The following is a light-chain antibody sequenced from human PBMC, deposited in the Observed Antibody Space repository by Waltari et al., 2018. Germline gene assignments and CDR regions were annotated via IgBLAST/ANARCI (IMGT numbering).Light chain of an antibody. CDR3: QTGGHGTWV. V-gene: IGLV4-69*01. J-gene: IGLJ3*02. CDR1: SGHTSNV. Sequence: QLVLTQSPSASASLGASVKLTCTLSSGHTSNVIAWLQQQPGTGPRFLMTVNSDGSHSKGDEIPDRFSGSSSGAERYLGISSLQSEDDADYYCQTGGHGTWVFGGGTKVTVL. CDR2: VNSDGSH.